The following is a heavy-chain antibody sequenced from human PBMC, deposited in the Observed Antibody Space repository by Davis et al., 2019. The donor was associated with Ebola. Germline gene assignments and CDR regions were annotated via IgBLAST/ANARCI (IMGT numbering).Heavy chain of an antibody. V-gene: IGHV3-48*02. CDR1: GFTFSSYA. CDR3: ARDSPGVAASFDY. Sequence: PGGSLRLSCAASGFTFSSYAMSWVRQAPGKGLEWISYISISSSTTYYADSVKGRFTISRDNAKNSLYLQMNSLRDEDTAVYYCARDSPGVAASFDYWGQGTLVTVSS. J-gene: IGHJ4*02. D-gene: IGHD6-13*01. CDR2: ISISSSTT.